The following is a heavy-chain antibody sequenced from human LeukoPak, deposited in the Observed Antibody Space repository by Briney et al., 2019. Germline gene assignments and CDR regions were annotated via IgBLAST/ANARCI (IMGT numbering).Heavy chain of an antibody. CDR1: GFTFSSYT. Sequence: GGSLRLSCAASGFTFSSYTMNWVRQAPGKGLEWVAFIRYDGSNKYYADSVKGRFTISRDNSKNTLYLQMNSLRAEDTAVYYCAKDALWFGESYYFDYWGQGTLVTVSS. V-gene: IGHV3-30*02. J-gene: IGHJ4*02. CDR3: AKDALWFGESYYFDY. CDR2: IRYDGSNK. D-gene: IGHD3-10*01.